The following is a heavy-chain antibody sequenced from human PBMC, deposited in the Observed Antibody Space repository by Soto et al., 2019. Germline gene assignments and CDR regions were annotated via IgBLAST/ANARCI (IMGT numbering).Heavy chain of an antibody. CDR1: GGSISSDDHY. CDR3: ARDRAKSPDYFDS. Sequence: KTSETLSLTCTVSGGSISSDDHYWSWIRQPPGKGLEWIGYIYYTGSTNYNPSLESRLTISIDRPKNQFSLTLTSVNAADTALYYCARDRAKSPDYFDSWGQGTLVTVSS. J-gene: IGHJ4*02. CDR2: IYYTGST. V-gene: IGHV4-30-4*01.